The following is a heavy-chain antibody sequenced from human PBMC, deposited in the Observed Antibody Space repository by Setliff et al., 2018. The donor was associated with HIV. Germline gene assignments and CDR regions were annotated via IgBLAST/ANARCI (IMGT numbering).Heavy chain of an antibody. Sequence: GGSLRLSCAASGFTFRNYGMHWVRQAPGKGLEWVAFIRLDGSDKYYADSVKGRFTIPRDNSKSTLYLQMNSLRVEDTAVYYCARVWAMQQLVPGYWGQGTLVTVSS. D-gene: IGHD6-6*01. J-gene: IGHJ4*02. CDR3: ARVWAMQQLVPGY. V-gene: IGHV3-30*02. CDR2: IRLDGSDK. CDR1: GFTFRNYG.